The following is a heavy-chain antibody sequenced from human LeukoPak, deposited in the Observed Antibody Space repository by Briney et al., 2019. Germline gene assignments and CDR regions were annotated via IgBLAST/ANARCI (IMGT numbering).Heavy chain of an antibody. CDR1: GYTFTSYW. CDR3: VRSYKNSWYWELGY. V-gene: IGHV5-51*01. J-gene: IGHJ4*02. D-gene: IGHD6-13*01. CDR2: IYPGDSDT. Sequence: GESLKISCEGSGYTFTSYWIGWVRQMPGKGLEWMGIIYPGDSDTRHSPSFQGQVTISADKSISTAYLQWSSLKASDTAMYYCVRSYKNSWYWELGYWGQGTLVTVSS.